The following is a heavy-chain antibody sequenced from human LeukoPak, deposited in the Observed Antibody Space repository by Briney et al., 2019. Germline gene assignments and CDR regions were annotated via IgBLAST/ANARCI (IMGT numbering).Heavy chain of an antibody. V-gene: IGHV3-30-3*01. J-gene: IGHJ3*02. CDR1: GFTFSSYA. CDR3: ARVPLEWPFDI. CDR2: ISYDGSNK. D-gene: IGHD3-3*01. Sequence: QPGGSLRLSCAASGFTFSSYAMHWVRQAPGKGLEWVAVISYDGSNKYYADSVKGRFTISRDNSKNSLYLQMNSLRAEDTAVYYCARVPLEWPFDIWGQGTMVTVSS.